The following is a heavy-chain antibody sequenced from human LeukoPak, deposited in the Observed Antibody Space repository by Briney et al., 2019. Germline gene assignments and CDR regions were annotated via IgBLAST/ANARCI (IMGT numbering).Heavy chain of an antibody. Sequence: GGSLRLSCAASGFTFSSYAMSWVRQAPGKGLEWVSAISGSGGSTYYADSVKGRFTISRDNSKNTLYLQMNSLRAEDTAVYYCARDQARQLERRGPFDYWGQGTLVTVSS. CDR2: ISGSGGST. CDR1: GFTFSSYA. V-gene: IGHV3-23*01. J-gene: IGHJ4*02. D-gene: IGHD1-1*01. CDR3: ARDQARQLERRGPFDY.